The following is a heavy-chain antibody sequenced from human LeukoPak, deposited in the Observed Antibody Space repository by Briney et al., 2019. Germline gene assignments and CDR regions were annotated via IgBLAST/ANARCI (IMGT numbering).Heavy chain of an antibody. J-gene: IGHJ4*02. CDR1: GFTFSSYA. D-gene: IGHD3-3*01. CDR2: ISGSGGST. CDR3: AKDYDFWSGYYVSDY. Sequence: LGGSLRLSCAASGFTFSSYAMSWVRQAAGKGLEWVSAISGSGGSTYYADSVKGRFTISRDNSKNTLYLQMNSLRAEDTAVYYCAKDYDFWSGYYVSDYWGQGTLVTVSS. V-gene: IGHV3-23*01.